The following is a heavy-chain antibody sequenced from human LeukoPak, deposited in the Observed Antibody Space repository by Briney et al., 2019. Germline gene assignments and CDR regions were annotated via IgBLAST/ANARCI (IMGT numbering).Heavy chain of an antibody. J-gene: IGHJ4*02. CDR1: GGSFSGYY. CDR3: ARSYGSGSSAGY. CDR2: INHSGST. D-gene: IGHD3-10*01. V-gene: IGHV4-34*01. Sequence: SETLSLTCAVYGGSFSGYYWSWIRQPPGKGLEWIGEINHSGSTNYNPSLKSRVTISVDTSKNQFSLKVSSVTAADTAVYYCARSYGSGSSAGYWGQGTLVTVSS.